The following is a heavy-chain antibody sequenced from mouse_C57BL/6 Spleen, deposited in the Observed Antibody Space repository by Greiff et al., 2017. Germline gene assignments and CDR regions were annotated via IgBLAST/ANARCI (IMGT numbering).Heavy chain of an antibody. CDR2: ISSGSSTI. CDR3: ARASNWGYFDY. CDR1: GFTFSDYG. D-gene: IGHD4-1*01. Sequence: EVKVEESGGGLVKPGGSLKLSCAASGFTFSDYGMHWVRQAPEKGLEWVAYISSGSSTIYYADTVKGRFTISRDNAKNTLFLQMTSLRSEDTAMYYCARASNWGYFDYWGQGTTLTVSS. J-gene: IGHJ2*01. V-gene: IGHV5-17*01.